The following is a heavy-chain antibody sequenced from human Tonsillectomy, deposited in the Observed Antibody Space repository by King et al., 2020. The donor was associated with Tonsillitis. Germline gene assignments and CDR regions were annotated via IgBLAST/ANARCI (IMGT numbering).Heavy chain of an antibody. Sequence: VQLVESGGGLVQPGGSLRLSCAASGFTFSSYAMSWVRQAPGKGLEWGSLISGLGSRRYYADSVKGRFTISRDNSKNTLYLQMNSLRAEDSAVYYCAKDLADAHIHFDYWGQGTLVTVSS. CDR3: AKDLADAHIHFDY. CDR2: ISGLGSRR. V-gene: IGHV3-23*04. D-gene: IGHD2-21*01. CDR1: GFTFSSYA. J-gene: IGHJ4*02.